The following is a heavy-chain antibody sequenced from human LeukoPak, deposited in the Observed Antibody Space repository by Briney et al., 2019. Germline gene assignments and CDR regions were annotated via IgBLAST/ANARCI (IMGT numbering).Heavy chain of an antibody. J-gene: IGHJ4*02. CDR2: ISGYNGNT. CDR3: ARDEEARYYLDY. V-gene: IGHV1-18*01. Sequence: ASVKVSCKASRCTFLSYGISGLRQAPGQGGDWMGWISGYNGNTNYAQKLQGRVTMTTNTSTSTAYMELRSLRSDDTAVYYCARDEEARYYLDYWGQGTLVTVSS. CDR1: RCTFLSYG.